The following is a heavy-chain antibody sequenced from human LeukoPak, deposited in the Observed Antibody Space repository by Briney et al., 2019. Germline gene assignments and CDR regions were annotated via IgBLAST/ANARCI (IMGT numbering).Heavy chain of an antibody. V-gene: IGHV4-4*07. CDR1: GGSISNYY. CDR2: IYTSGST. CDR3: ARDYDVLPAYPPTQLFDP. J-gene: IGHJ5*02. Sequence: PSETLSLTCTVSGGSISNYYWSWIRQPAGKGLEWIGRIYTSGSTNYNPSLKSRVTMSVDTSKNQFSLKLNSVTAADTAVYYCARDYDVLPAYPPTQLFDPWGQGTLVTVSS. D-gene: IGHD3-9*01.